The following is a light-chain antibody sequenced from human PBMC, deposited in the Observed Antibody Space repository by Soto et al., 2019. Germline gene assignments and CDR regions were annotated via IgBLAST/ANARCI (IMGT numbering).Light chain of an antibody. J-gene: IGKJ1*01. CDR3: QQYNSFPWT. Sequence: DIQMTPSPSTLSASVGDRVTITCRASQSFNTWLAWYQQKPGKAPNLLIYKASSLASGVPSRFSGSGSGTEFTLTISSLQPDDLATYYCQQYNSFPWTFGQGTKVDIK. CDR2: KAS. CDR1: QSFNTW. V-gene: IGKV1-5*03.